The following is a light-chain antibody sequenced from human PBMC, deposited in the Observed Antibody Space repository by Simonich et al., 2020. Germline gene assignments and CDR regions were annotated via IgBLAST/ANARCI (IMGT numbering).Light chain of an antibody. Sequence: NFMLTQPHSVSESPGKTVTISCTRSSGSIASNYVQWYQQRPGSSPTTVIYEDNQRPSGGPARFSGSIDSSSNSASLTISGLKTEDEADYYCQSYDSSNRVFGGGTKLTVL. CDR3: QSYDSSNRV. CDR2: EDN. J-gene: IGLJ2*01. CDR1: SGSIASNY. V-gene: IGLV6-57*01.